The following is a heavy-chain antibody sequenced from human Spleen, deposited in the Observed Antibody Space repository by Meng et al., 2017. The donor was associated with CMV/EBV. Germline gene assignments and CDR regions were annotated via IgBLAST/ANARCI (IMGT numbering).Heavy chain of an antibody. J-gene: IGHJ5*02. CDR2: IYYSGST. D-gene: IGHD1-26*01. V-gene: IGHV4-39*07. CDR3: AREGGVGFTYSGSPGWFDP. CDR1: GGSISNSSYY. Sequence: GSLRLSCTVSGGSISNSSYYWGWFRQSPGKGLEWIGSIYYSGSTYYNPSLKSRVTISVDTSKNQFSLKLSSVTAADTAVYYCAREGGVGFTYSGSPGWFDPWGQGTLVTVSS.